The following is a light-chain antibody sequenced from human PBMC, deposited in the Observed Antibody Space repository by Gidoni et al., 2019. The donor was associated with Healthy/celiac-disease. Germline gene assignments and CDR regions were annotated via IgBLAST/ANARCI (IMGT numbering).Light chain of an antibody. CDR1: QSVSSY. J-gene: IGKJ4*01. Sequence: EIVLTQSPATLSLSPGERATLSCRASQSVSSYLAWYQQKPGKAPRLLIYDASNSATGIPARFSGSGSGTDFTLTISSLEPEDFAVYYCQQRSNWLHLPFXGXTKVEIK. CDR3: QQRSNWLHLP. V-gene: IGKV3-11*01. CDR2: DAS.